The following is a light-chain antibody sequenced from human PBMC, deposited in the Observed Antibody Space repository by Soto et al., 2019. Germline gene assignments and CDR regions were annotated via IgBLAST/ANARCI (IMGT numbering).Light chain of an antibody. Sequence: DLQMTQSPSSLSASVGDRVIITCRASRYMTDDLAGYQQKPGQVPKLLVYTASTLQSGVPSRFTASGSGTAFTLTIPGLQPEDFAAYYCQNYDSAPWKFGQGTTVDLK. CDR2: TAS. J-gene: IGKJ1*01. CDR1: RYMTDD. CDR3: QNYDSAPWK. V-gene: IGKV1-27*01.